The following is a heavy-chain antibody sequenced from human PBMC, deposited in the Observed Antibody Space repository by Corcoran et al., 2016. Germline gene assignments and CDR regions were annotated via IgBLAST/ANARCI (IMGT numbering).Heavy chain of an antibody. D-gene: IGHD3-22*01. V-gene: IGHV4-39*07. J-gene: IGHJ3*02. Sequence: QLQLQESGPGLVKPSETLSLTCTVSGGSISSSSYYWGWIRQPPGKGLEWIGSIYYSGSTYYNPSLKSRVTISVDTSKNQFSLKLSSVTAADTAVYYWARDLGTMIDYRAWGAVDIWGQGTMVTVSS. CDR1: GGSISSSSYY. CDR3: ARDLGTMIDYRAWGAVDI. CDR2: IYYSGST.